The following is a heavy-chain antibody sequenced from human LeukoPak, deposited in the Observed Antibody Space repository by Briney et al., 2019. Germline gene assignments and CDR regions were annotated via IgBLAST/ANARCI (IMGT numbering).Heavy chain of an antibody. CDR2: IWYDGSNK. J-gene: IGHJ4*02. Sequence: PGRSLRLSCAASGFTFSSYGMHWVRPAPAQGLELRAVIWYDGSNKYYADSVKGRFTISRENSKNTLYLKMNSLRAEDTAVYYCARDRTAAGDYYFDYWGQGTLVTVSS. D-gene: IGHD6-13*01. V-gene: IGHV3-33*01. CDR3: ARDRTAAGDYYFDY. CDR1: GFTFSSYG.